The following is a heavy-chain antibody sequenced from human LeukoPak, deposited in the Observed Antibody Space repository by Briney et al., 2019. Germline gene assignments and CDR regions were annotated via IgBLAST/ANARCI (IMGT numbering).Heavy chain of an antibody. V-gene: IGHV4-39*01. Sequence: PSETLSLTCTVSGDSISSSGYYWAWIRQPPGKGLEWIGNIYYNGDTYYNPSLKSRVTISVDTSVNHFSLRLISVTAADTAVYYCARHLGSGTYYAPFDYWGQGILVAVSS. J-gene: IGHJ4*02. CDR2: IYYNGDT. CDR1: GDSISSSGYY. D-gene: IGHD3-10*01. CDR3: ARHLGSGTYYAPFDY.